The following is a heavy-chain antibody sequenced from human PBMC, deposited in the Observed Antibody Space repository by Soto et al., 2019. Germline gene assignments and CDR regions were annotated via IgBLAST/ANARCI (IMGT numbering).Heavy chain of an antibody. J-gene: IGHJ4*02. Sequence: GGSLRLSCAASGFTFSSYAMGCVRQAPGKGLEWVSAISGSGGSTYYADSVKGRFTISRDNSKNTLYLQMNSLRAEDTAVYYCASLVATILPYFDYWGQGTLVTVSS. CDR3: ASLVATILPYFDY. CDR2: ISGSGGST. CDR1: GFTFSSYA. D-gene: IGHD5-12*01. V-gene: IGHV3-23*01.